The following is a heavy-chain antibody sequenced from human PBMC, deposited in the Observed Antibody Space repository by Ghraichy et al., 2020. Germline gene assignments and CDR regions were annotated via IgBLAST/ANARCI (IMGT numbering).Heavy chain of an antibody. D-gene: IGHD5-24*01. CDR3: ARGLQEMATILYFDY. J-gene: IGHJ4*02. CDR1: GGTFSNYS. CDR2: IIPIFGTA. Sequence: SVKVSCKASGGTFSNYSINWVRQAPGQGLEWMGGIIPIFGTANYAQKFQGRVTITADESTSTAYMELSILRSEDTAVYYCARGLQEMATILYFDYWGQGTLVTVSS. V-gene: IGHV1-69*13.